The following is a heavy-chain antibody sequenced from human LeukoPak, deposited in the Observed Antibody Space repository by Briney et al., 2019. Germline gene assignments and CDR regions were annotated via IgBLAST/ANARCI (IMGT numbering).Heavy chain of an antibody. CDR3: ARGGGGYYYYFDY. CDR1: GFTVSNYA. V-gene: IGHV3-64*01. J-gene: IGHJ4*02. Sequence: PGGSLRLSCAASGFTVSNYAMHWVRQAPGKGLEYVSAISSNGGNTYYANSVKGRFTISRDNSKNTLYLQMGSLRAEDMAVYYCARGGGGYYYYFDYWGQGTLVTVSS. D-gene: IGHD5-24*01. CDR2: ISSNGGNT.